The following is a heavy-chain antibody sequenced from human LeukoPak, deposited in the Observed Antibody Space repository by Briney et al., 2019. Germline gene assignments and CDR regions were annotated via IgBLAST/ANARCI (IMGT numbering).Heavy chain of an antibody. CDR3: ARDPYYFASGSFP. J-gene: IGHJ4*02. CDR2: INHSGST. CDR1: GGSFSAFY. Sequence: SETLSLTCTVYGGSFSAFYWSWIRQPPGKGLEWIGEINHSGSTNYNPSPKSRITISVDMSKNQFSLKLTSVTAADTAVYYCARDPYYFASGSFPWGQGTLVTVSS. V-gene: IGHV4-34*01. D-gene: IGHD3-10*01.